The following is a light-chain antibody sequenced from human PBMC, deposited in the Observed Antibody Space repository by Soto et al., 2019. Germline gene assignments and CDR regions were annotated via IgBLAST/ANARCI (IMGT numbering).Light chain of an antibody. Sequence: DIQMTQSPYSLSAAVGDRVTIACRASQNNNTYLNWYQQKPGKAPKLLMFDAASLQSGVPSRFSGSGSRTDSTLTITSLHPEDFASDYCQQSYSAPLTVGPGTKVDIK. CDR3: QQSYSAPLT. V-gene: IGKV1-39*01. J-gene: IGKJ3*01. CDR1: QNNNTY. CDR2: DAA.